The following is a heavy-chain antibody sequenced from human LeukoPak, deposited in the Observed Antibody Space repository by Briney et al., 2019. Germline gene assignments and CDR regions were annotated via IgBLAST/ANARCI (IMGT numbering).Heavy chain of an antibody. D-gene: IGHD4-17*01. CDR3: ARDDGDYAFDY. CDR1: GFTFSSYA. CDR2: ISGSGGST. Sequence: GGSLRLSCAASGFTFSSYAMSWVRQAPGKGLEWVSAISGSGGSTRYADSVKGRFTISRDNSKNTLYLQLNSLRAEDTAVYYCARDDGDYAFDYWGQGTLVTVSS. J-gene: IGHJ4*02. V-gene: IGHV3-23*01.